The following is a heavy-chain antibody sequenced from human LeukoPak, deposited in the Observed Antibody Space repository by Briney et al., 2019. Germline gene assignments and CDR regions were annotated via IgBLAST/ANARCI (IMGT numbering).Heavy chain of an antibody. V-gene: IGHV4-59*10. CDR2: IYTSGST. CDR3: ARGGGGYSYGDYFDY. D-gene: IGHD5-18*01. Sequence: SETLSLTCAVYGGSFSGYYWSWIRQPAGKGLEWIGRIYTSGSTNYNPSLKSRVTMSVDTSKNQFSLKLSSVTAADTAVYYCARGGGGYSYGDYFDYWGQGTLVTVSS. J-gene: IGHJ4*02. CDR1: GGSFSGYY.